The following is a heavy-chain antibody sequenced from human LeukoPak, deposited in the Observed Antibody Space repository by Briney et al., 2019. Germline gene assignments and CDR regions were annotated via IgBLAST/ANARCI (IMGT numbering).Heavy chain of an antibody. D-gene: IGHD2-15*01. CDR2: ISSSSSTI. V-gene: IGHV3-48*01. J-gene: IGHJ4*02. Sequence: PGGSLRLSCAASGFTFSSYSMNWVRQAPGKGLEWVSYISSSSSTIYYADSVKGRFTISRDKAKNSLYLQMNSLRAEDTAVYYCASLSGGSRDYWGQGTLVTVSS. CDR1: GFTFSSYS. CDR3: ASLSGGSRDY.